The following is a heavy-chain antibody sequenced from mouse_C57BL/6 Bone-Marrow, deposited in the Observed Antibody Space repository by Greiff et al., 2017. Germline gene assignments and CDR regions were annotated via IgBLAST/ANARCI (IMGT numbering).Heavy chain of an antibody. CDR2: IYPDSGST. V-gene: IGHV1-55*01. Sequence: QVQLQQPGAELVKPGASVKMSCKASGYTFTSYWITWVKQRPGQGLEWIGDIYPDSGSTNYNEKFKSKATLTVDTSSSTAYMQLSSLTSEDSAVYYCARYYGSSYGAWFAYWGQGTLVTVSA. J-gene: IGHJ3*01. D-gene: IGHD1-1*01. CDR1: GYTFTSYW. CDR3: ARYYGSSYGAWFAY.